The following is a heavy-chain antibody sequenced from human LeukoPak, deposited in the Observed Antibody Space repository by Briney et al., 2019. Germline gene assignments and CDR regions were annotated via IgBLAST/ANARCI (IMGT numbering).Heavy chain of an antibody. CDR2: IYYSGST. V-gene: IGHV4-59*01. CDR1: GGSISSYY. J-gene: IGHJ5*02. D-gene: IGHD6-19*01. Sequence: PSQTLSLTCTVSGGSISSYYWSWIRQPPGKGLEWIGYIYYSGSTNYNPSLKSRVTISVDTSKNQFSLKLSSVTAADTAVYYCAREEQWLTNWFDPWGQGTLVTVSS. CDR3: AREEQWLTNWFDP.